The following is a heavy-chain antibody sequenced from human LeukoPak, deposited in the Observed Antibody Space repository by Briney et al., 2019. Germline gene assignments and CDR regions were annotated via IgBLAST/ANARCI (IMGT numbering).Heavy chain of an antibody. CDR1: GGSISSYY. Sequence: SETLSLTCTVSGGSISSYYWSWIRQPAGKGLEWIGRIYTSGSTNYNPSLKSRVTMSVDTSKNQFSLKLSSVTAADTAVYYCARDRPSSAWGWHGGTFDYWGQGTLVTVSS. V-gene: IGHV4-4*07. CDR2: IYTSGST. J-gene: IGHJ4*02. D-gene: IGHD3-16*01. CDR3: ARDRPSSAWGWHGGTFDY.